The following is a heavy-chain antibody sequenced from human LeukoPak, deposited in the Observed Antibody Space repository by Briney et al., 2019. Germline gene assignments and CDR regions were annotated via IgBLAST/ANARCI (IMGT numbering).Heavy chain of an antibody. V-gene: IGHV3-7*04. CDR1: GFPFNSHW. Sequence: GGSLRLSCAVSGFPFNSHWMSWVRQAPGRGLEWVANIKQDGSEKYYVDSVKGRFTISRDNAKNSLYLQMNSLRAEDTAVYYCARDPLSFTTSWYDYWGQGTLVTVSS. CDR3: ARDPLSFTTSWYDY. J-gene: IGHJ4*02. D-gene: IGHD3-16*02. CDR2: IKQDGSEK.